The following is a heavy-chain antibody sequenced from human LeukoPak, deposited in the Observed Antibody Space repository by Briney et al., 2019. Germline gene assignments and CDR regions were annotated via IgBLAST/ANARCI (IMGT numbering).Heavy chain of an antibody. V-gene: IGHV3-7*05. CDR1: GFTFSRYW. Sequence: GGSLRLSCAASGFTFSRYWMSWVRQAPGKGLEWVASIKEDGSEKNYVDSLKGRFSISRDNARNSLHLQMNSLRADDTAEYYCARFGYSGSSFDYWGQGTLVTVSS. CDR2: IKEDGSEK. D-gene: IGHD6-13*01. CDR3: ARFGYSGSSFDY. J-gene: IGHJ4*02.